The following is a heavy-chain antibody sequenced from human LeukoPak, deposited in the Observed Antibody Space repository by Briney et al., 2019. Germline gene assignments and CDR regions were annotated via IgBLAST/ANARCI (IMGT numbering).Heavy chain of an antibody. Sequence: GGSLRLSCAASGFTFSSYEMNWVRQAPGKGLEWVSYISSSGSTIYYADSVKGRFTISRDNAKNSLYLQMNSLRAEDTAVYYCAKAIFMVLTLTFEYWGQGTLVPVSS. CDR3: AKAIFMVLTLTFEY. CDR1: GFTFSSYE. V-gene: IGHV3-48*03. D-gene: IGHD3-10*01. J-gene: IGHJ4*02. CDR2: ISSSGSTI.